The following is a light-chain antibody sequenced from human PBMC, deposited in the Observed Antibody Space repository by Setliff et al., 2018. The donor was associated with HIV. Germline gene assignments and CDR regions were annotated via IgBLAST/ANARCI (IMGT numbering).Light chain of an antibody. CDR1: SSNIGAGFD. CDR3: QSYDKSLSGVAV. Sequence: QSALTQPPSVSGAPGQRVTMSCTGSSSNIGAGFDVHWYQHLPGRAPKLLIYENTNRPSGVPDRFSGSQSGTSASLAITGLRAEDEGDYYCQSYDKSLSGVAVFGTGTKVTVL. V-gene: IGLV1-40*01. CDR2: ENT. J-gene: IGLJ1*01.